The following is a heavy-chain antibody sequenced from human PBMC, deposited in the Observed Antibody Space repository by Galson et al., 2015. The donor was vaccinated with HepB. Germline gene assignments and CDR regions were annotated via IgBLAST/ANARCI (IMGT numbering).Heavy chain of an antibody. CDR3: ARAKPVLRFLEEYYGMDV. D-gene: IGHD3-3*01. V-gene: IGHV3-33*01. CDR1: GFTFSSYG. CDR2: IWYDGSNK. Sequence: SLRLSCAASGFTFSSYGMHWVRQAPGKGLEWVAVIWYDGSNKYYADSVKGRFTISRDNSKNTLYLQMSSLRAEDTAVYYCARAKPVLRFLEEYYGMDVWGQGTTVTVSS. J-gene: IGHJ6*02.